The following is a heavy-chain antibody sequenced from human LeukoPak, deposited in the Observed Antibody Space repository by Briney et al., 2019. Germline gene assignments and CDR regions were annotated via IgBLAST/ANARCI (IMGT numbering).Heavy chain of an antibody. CDR3: ARGVTYYDYVWGSLYYFDY. D-gene: IGHD3-16*01. CDR2: TSAYNGNT. Sequence: ASVNVSCKASGYTFTSYGISWVRQAPGQGLEWMGWTSAYNGNTNYAQKLQGRVTMTTDTSTSTAYMELRSLRSDDTAVYYCARGVTYYDYVWGSLYYFDYWGQGTLVTVSS. J-gene: IGHJ4*02. V-gene: IGHV1-18*01. CDR1: GYTFTSYG.